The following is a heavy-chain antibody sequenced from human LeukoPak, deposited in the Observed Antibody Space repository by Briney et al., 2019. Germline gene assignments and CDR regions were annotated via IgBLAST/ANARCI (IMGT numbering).Heavy chain of an antibody. CDR3: AREYYYDTLDY. Sequence: GGSLRLSCAASGFTFDDYTMHWVRQAPGKGLEWVSLISWDGGSTYYADSVKGRFTISRDNSKNSLYLQMNSLRTEDTALYYCAREYYYDTLDYWGQGTLVTVSS. J-gene: IGHJ4*02. CDR1: GFTFDDYT. CDR2: ISWDGGST. V-gene: IGHV3-43*01. D-gene: IGHD3-22*01.